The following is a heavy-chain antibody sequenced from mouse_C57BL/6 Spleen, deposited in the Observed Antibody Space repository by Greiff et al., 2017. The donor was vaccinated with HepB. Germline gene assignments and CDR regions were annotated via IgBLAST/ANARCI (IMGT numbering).Heavy chain of an antibody. Sequence: QVQLQQSGAELARPGASVKLSCKASGYTFTSYGISWVKQRTGQGLEWIGEIYPRSGNTYYNEKFKGKATLTADKSSSTAYMGLRSLTSEDSAVYFCARRQPFDYWGQGTTLTVSS. CDR1: GYTFTSYG. CDR2: IYPRSGNT. J-gene: IGHJ2*01. V-gene: IGHV1-81*01. CDR3: ARRQPFDY.